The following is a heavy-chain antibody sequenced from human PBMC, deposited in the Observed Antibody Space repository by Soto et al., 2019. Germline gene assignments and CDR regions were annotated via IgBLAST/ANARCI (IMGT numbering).Heavy chain of an antibody. CDR2: IKSKTDGGTT. V-gene: IGHV3-15*07. CDR1: GFTFSNAW. Sequence: GGSLRLSCAASGFTFSNAWINWVRQAPGKGLEWVGRIKSKTDGGTTDYAEPVKGRFAISRDDSNNMVYLRMNSLKIEDTAVYYCTTDSYSTIIIVRFDYWGHGTLVTVSS. CDR3: TTDSYSTIIIVRFDY. J-gene: IGHJ4*01. D-gene: IGHD3-22*01.